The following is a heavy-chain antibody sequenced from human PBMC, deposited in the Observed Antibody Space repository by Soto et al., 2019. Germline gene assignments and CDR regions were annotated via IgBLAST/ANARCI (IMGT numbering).Heavy chain of an antibody. Sequence: SVKVSCKASGGTFSSYAISWVRQAPGQGLEWMGGIIPIFGTANYAQKFQGRVTITAGESTSTAYMELSSLRSEDTAVYYCARIVGATPPYYYGMDVWGQGTTVTVSS. CDR1: GGTFSSYA. CDR2: IIPIFGTA. J-gene: IGHJ6*02. V-gene: IGHV1-69*13. D-gene: IGHD1-26*01. CDR3: ARIVGATPPYYYGMDV.